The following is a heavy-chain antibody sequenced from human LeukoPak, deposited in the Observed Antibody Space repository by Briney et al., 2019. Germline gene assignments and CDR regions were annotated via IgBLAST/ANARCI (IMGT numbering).Heavy chain of an antibody. V-gene: IGHV4-38-2*02. J-gene: IGHJ5*02. CDR1: GYSISSGCY. CDR3: ARDEETEKNNWFDP. D-gene: IGHD1-14*01. Sequence: SETLSLTCAVSGYSISSGCYWGWIRQPPGKGLEWIGSIYHSGSTYYNPSLKSRVTISVDTSKNQFPLKLSSVTAADTAVYYCARDEETEKNNWFDPWGQGTLVTVSS. CDR2: IYHSGST.